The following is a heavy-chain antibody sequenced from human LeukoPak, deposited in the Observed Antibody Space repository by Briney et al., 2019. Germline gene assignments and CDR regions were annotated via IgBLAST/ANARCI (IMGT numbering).Heavy chain of an antibody. J-gene: IGHJ4*02. CDR1: GGSISNYY. V-gene: IGHV4-59*12. D-gene: IGHD3-22*01. CDR3: ARSYDSSGYGLDY. Sequence: SETLSLTCAVSGGSISNYYWSWIRQPPGKGLEWIGYIYYRGSTNYTPSLKSRVTISVDTSKNQFSLKLSSVTAADTAVYYCARSYDSSGYGLDYWGQGTLVTVSS. CDR2: IYYRGST.